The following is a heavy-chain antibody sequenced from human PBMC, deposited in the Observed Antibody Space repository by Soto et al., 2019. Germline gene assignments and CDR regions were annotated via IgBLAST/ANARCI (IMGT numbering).Heavy chain of an antibody. CDR1: GFTFSSYA. J-gene: IGHJ4*02. CDR3: ARSQPYYYGSVSFDY. Sequence: SLRLSCAASGFTFSSYAMHWVRQAPGKGLEWVAVISYDGSNKYYADSVKGRFTISRDNSKNTLYLQMNSLRAEDTAVYYCARSQPYYYGSVSFDYWGQGTLVTVSS. V-gene: IGHV3-30-3*01. CDR2: ISYDGSNK. D-gene: IGHD3-10*01.